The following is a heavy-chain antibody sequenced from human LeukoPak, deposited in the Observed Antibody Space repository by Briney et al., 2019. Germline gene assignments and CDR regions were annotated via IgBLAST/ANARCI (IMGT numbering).Heavy chain of an antibody. CDR1: GGTFSSYA. J-gene: IGHJ5*02. CDR3: ARDREKQWLDPPGWFDP. V-gene: IGHV1-69*04. D-gene: IGHD6-19*01. CDR2: IIPILGIA. Sequence: ASVKVSCKASGGTFSSYAISWVRQAPGQGLEWMGRIIPILGIANYAQKFQGRVTITADKSTSTAYMELSSLRSEDTAVYYCARDREKQWLDPPGWFDPWGQGTLVTVSS.